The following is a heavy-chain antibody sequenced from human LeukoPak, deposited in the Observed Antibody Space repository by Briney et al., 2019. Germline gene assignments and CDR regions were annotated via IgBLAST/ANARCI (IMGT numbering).Heavy chain of an antibody. V-gene: IGHV3-74*01. Sequence: GGSLRLSCAASGFTFSSYWMHWVREAPGKGLLWVSRINSDGSVTTYADSVTGRFTISRDNAKNTLYLQMNSLRAEDTAVYYCTGATGSFYGLGYWGQGTLVTASS. D-gene: IGHD1-26*01. CDR3: TGATGSFYGLGY. J-gene: IGHJ4*02. CDR1: GFTFSSYW. CDR2: INSDGSVT.